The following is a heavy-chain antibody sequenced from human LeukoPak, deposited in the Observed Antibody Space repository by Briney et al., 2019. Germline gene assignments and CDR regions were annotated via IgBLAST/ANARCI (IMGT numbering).Heavy chain of an antibody. D-gene: IGHD2-15*01. V-gene: IGHV1-69*13. Sequence: SVKVSCKASGGTFSSYAISWVRQAPGQGLEWMGGIIPIFGTANYAQKFQGRVTITADESTSTAYMELSSLRSEDTAVYYCARGGSAIAQDWFDPWGQGTLVTVSS. CDR2: IIPIFGTA. CDR3: ARGGSAIAQDWFDP. CDR1: GGTFSSYA. J-gene: IGHJ5*02.